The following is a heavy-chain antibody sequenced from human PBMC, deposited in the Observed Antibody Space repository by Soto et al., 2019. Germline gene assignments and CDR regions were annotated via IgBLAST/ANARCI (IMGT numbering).Heavy chain of an antibody. V-gene: IGHV4-61*01. CDR1: GGSVSSSSYH. CDR2: IYHIGST. CDR3: LRFYQLLYYYYGMVV. J-gene: IGHJ6*02. D-gene: IGHD2-2*01. Sequence: SETLSLTSTVSGGSVSSSSYHWSWIQQPPGKGLEWIGYIYHIGSTNYNPSLKSRVTISVDAPKNQFSLKLSSVTAADTAVYYCLRFYQLLYYYYGMVVRGQGTTVNVSS.